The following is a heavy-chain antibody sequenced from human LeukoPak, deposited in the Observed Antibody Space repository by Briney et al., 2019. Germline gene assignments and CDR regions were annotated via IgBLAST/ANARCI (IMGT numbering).Heavy chain of an antibody. CDR2: INPNSGGT. Sequence: ASVTVSCTASGYTFTGYYMHWVRQAPGQGLEWMGWINPNSGGTNYAQKFQGWVTMTRDTSISTAYMELSRLRSDDTAVYYCARATQVVPAAMSLIFDYWGQGTLVTVSS. V-gene: IGHV1-2*04. CDR1: GYTFTGYY. J-gene: IGHJ4*02. CDR3: ARATQVVPAAMSLIFDY. D-gene: IGHD2-2*01.